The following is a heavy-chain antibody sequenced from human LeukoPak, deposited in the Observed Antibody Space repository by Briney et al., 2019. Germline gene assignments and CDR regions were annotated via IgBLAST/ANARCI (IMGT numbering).Heavy chain of an antibody. J-gene: IGHJ6*03. CDR2: INPNSGGT. D-gene: IGHD3-10*01. V-gene: IGHV1-2*02. Sequence: GASVKVSCKASGYTFTGYYMHWVRQAPGQGLEWMGWINPNSGGTNYAQKFQGRVTMTRDTSISTAYMELSRLRSDDTAVYYCARGVDRGRVDYYYMDVWGKGTTVTISS. CDR1: GYTFTGYY. CDR3: ARGVDRGRVDYYYMDV.